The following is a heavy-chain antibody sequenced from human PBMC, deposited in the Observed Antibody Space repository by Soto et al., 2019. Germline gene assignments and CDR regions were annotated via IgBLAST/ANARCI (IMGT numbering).Heavy chain of an antibody. CDR1: GGTFSSYS. V-gene: IGHV1-69*02. Sequence: QVQLVQSGTEVKKPGSSVNVSCKASGGTFSSYSVSWVRQAPGQGLEWMGRIIAALRLPNYAKKFQGRVTITADKSTSTAYMELSSMSPDDTAVYYCARYRCSSTSCARGNWYFDLWGRGTVVTVSS. CDR2: IIAALRLP. J-gene: IGHJ2*01. D-gene: IGHD2-2*01. CDR3: ARYRCSSTSCARGNWYFDL.